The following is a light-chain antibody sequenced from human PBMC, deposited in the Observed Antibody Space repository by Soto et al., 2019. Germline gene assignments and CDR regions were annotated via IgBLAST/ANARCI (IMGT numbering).Light chain of an antibody. Sequence: DIQMTQSPSTVSASVGDIVTITCRASQSISTWLAWYQQKPGKAPNLLIYKASSLGSGVPSRFSGSGSGTEFTLTISSLQPDDFATYYCQQYNSFSQWTFGQGTKVDIK. CDR2: KAS. CDR3: QQYNSFSQWT. V-gene: IGKV1-5*03. J-gene: IGKJ1*01. CDR1: QSISTW.